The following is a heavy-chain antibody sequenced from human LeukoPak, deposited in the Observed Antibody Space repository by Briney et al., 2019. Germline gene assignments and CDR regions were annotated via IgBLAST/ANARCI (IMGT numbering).Heavy chain of an antibody. CDR2: ISSSSSYI. CDR3: ARDLLTKRGYSYGYFDY. V-gene: IGHV3-21*01. CDR1: GFTFSTYA. D-gene: IGHD5-18*01. Sequence: PGGSLRLSCAASGFTFSTYAMNWVRQAPGKGLEWVSSISSSSSYIYYADSVKGRFTISRDNAKNSLYLQMNSLRAEDTAVYYCARDLLTKRGYSYGYFDYWGQGTLVTVSS. J-gene: IGHJ4*02.